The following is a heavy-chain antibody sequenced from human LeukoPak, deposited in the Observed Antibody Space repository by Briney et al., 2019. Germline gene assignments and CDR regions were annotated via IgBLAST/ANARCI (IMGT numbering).Heavy chain of an antibody. CDR3: AKDLKEGFCSTTSCYGIDS. CDR2: ISGAGYNT. Sequence: GGSLRLSCAGSGFTFRNYAMSWVRQAPGKGLEWVSAISGAGYNTYYADSVKGRFTLSRDNSKNTLFLQMNSLRAEDTALYYCAKDLKEGFCSTTSCYGIDSWGQGTLVTVSS. CDR1: GFTFRNYA. V-gene: IGHV3-23*01. J-gene: IGHJ4*02. D-gene: IGHD2-2*01.